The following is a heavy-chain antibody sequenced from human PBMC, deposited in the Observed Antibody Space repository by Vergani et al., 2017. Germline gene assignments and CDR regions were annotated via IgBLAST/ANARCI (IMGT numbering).Heavy chain of an antibody. CDR1: GFSLTTRGVA. J-gene: IGHJ4*02. V-gene: IGHV2-5*02. CDR3: TXRPDCSVGHCYDDY. Sequence: QITLKESGPTLVKPTQTLTLTCTFSGFSLTTRGVALGWIRQPPGKALEWLAIVFWDDDKRYSPSLRNRVTITRDTSRNQVVLTMTNIDPVDTAKYYCTXRPDCSVGHCYDDYWGQGTLVTVSS. D-gene: IGHD2-15*01. CDR2: VFWDDDK.